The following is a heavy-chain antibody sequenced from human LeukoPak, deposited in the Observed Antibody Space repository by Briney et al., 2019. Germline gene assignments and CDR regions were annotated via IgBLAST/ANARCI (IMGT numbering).Heavy chain of an antibody. CDR3: ARDRGGEEWLVRYWYFDL. CDR1: GFTFSSYS. J-gene: IGHJ2*01. Sequence: GGSLRLSCAASGFTFSSYSMNWVRQAPGKGLEWVSSISSSSSYIYYADSVKGRFTISRDNAKNSLYLQMNSLRAEDTAVYYCARDRGGEEWLVRYWYFDLWGRGTLVTVSS. D-gene: IGHD6-19*01. CDR2: ISSSSSYI. V-gene: IGHV3-21*01.